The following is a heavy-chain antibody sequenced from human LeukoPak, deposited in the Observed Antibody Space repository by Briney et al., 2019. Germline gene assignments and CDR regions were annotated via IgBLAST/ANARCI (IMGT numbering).Heavy chain of an antibody. CDR2: IYYSGST. J-gene: IGHJ4*02. D-gene: IGHD5-18*01. V-gene: IGHV4-59*12. CDR1: GGSISSYY. CDR3: ARATLDTAMVTYFDY. Sequence: PSETLSLTCTVSGGSISSYYWSWIRQPPGKGLEWIGYIYYSGSTNYNPSLKSRVTISVDTSKNQFSLKLSSVTAADTAVYYCARATLDTAMVTYFDYWGQGTLVTVSS.